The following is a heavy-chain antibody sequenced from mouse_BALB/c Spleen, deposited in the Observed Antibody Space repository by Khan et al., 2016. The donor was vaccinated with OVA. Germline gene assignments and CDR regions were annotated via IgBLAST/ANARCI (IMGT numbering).Heavy chain of an antibody. J-gene: IGHJ2*01. Sequence: EVQLQESGPGLVKPSQSLSLTCTVTGYSITSGYGWNWIRQFPGNKLAWMGYISYSGSTNYNPSLKSRISITRYTSKNQFFLQLNSVTTEDTATYYCARTARIKYWGQGTTRTVSS. CDR2: ISYSGST. CDR1: GYSITSGYG. V-gene: IGHV3-2*02. D-gene: IGHD1-2*01. CDR3: ARTARIKY.